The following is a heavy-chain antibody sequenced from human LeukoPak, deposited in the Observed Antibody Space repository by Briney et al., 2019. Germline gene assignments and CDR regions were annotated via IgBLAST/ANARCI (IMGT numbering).Heavy chain of an antibody. V-gene: IGHV3-74*01. Sequence: GGSLRLSCGASGFTFSSHWMHWVRQAPGKGLVWVSNIRGDGGLFGYADSVKGRFAVSRDNARNTLYLHMNSLRAEDTAVYYCARDEVGAPPIDYWGQGVLVTVSS. CDR3: ARDEVGAPPIDY. J-gene: IGHJ4*02. CDR1: GFTFSSHW. D-gene: IGHD1-26*01. CDR2: IRGDGGLF.